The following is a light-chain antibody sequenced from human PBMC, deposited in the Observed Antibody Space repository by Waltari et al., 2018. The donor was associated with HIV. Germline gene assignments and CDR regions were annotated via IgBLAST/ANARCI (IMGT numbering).Light chain of an antibody. J-gene: IGKJ2*01. Sequence: DIVMTQSPDSLAVSLGERATINCKSSQSVLYSSNNKNYLTWYQQKPGQPPKLLIYWAFTRESGVPDRFSGSGSVTDFTLTISSLQAEDVAVYYCQQFHSAPYTFGQGTKLEIK. CDR1: QSVLYSSNNKNY. CDR2: WAF. CDR3: QQFHSAPYT. V-gene: IGKV4-1*01.